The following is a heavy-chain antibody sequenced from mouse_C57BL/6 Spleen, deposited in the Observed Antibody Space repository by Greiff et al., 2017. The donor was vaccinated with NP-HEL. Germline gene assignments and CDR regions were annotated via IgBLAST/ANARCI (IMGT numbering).Heavy chain of an antibody. V-gene: IGHV1-26*01. Sequence: EVQLQQSGPELVKPGASVKISCKASGYTFTDYYMNWVKQSHGKSLEWIGDINPNNGGTSYNQKFKGKATLTVDKSSSTAYMELRSLTSEDSAVYYCARNPYYGSSGDYWGQGTTLTVSS. CDR3: ARNPYYGSSGDY. J-gene: IGHJ2*01. CDR1: GYTFTDYY. D-gene: IGHD1-1*01. CDR2: INPNNGGT.